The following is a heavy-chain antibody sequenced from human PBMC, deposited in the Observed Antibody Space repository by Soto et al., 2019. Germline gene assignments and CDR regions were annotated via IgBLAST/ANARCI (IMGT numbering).Heavy chain of an antibody. V-gene: IGHV1-18*01. CDR1: GYTFTNYG. Sequence: ATVKGSCKASGYTFTNYGISWVRQAPGQGHEWMGWISAYNGNTNYAQKLQGRVTMTTDTSTSTAYMELRSLRSDDTAVYYCARGWGSSGPLPYGYFQHWGQGTLVTVSS. D-gene: IGHD3-22*01. CDR3: ARGWGSSGPLPYGYFQH. CDR2: ISAYNGNT. J-gene: IGHJ1*01.